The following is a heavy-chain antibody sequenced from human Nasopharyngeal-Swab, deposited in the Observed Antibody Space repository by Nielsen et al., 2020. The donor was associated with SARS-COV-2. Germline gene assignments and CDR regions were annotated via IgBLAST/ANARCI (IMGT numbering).Heavy chain of an antibody. CDR2: IYYSGST. CDR3: ARLVGYCSSTSCYAGVGHYYYYYMDV. J-gene: IGHJ6*03. V-gene: IGHV4-39*01. D-gene: IGHD2-2*01. Sequence: WIRQPPGKGLEWIGSIYYSGSTYYNPSLKSRVTMSVDTSKNQFSLKLSSVTAADTAVYYCARLVGYCSSTSCYAGVGHYYYYYMDVWGKGTTVTVSS.